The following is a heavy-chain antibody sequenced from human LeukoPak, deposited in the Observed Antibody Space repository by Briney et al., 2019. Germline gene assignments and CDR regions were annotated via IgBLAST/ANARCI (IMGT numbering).Heavy chain of an antibody. CDR1: GGSISSSSYY. CDR3: ARVSSGTVDP. CDR2: IYYSGST. V-gene: IGHV4-39*07. D-gene: IGHD1-26*01. Sequence: SETLSLTCAVSGGSISSSSYYWGWLRQPPGKGLEWIVSIYYSGSTYYNPSLKSRVTISVDTSKNQFSLKLSSVTAADTAEYYCARVSSGTVDPWGQGTLVTVSS. J-gene: IGHJ5*02.